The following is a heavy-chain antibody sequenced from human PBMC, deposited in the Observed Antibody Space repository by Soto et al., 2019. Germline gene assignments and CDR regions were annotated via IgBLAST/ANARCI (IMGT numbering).Heavy chain of an antibody. CDR1: GFTFRSYG. Sequence: PGGSLRLSCAASGFTFRSYGMHWVRQAPGKGLEWVAVTSYDGSDKYYADSVKGRFTISRDNSKNTLYLEMISLRVEDTAMYYCAKDGYSYGPPEHTWFDPWGQGTLVTVSS. CDR3: AKDGYSYGPPEHTWFDP. V-gene: IGHV3-30*18. CDR2: TSYDGSDK. J-gene: IGHJ5*02. D-gene: IGHD5-12*01.